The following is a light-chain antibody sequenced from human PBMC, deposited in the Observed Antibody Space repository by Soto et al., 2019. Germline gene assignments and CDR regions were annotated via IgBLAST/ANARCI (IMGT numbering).Light chain of an antibody. CDR1: QSVNNY. CDR2: GAS. CDR3: QQCNDWPLFT. J-gene: IGKJ5*01. Sequence: ETVMTQSPATLSVSPVERVTLSCRASQSVNNYLAWYQQKPGQAPRLLVYGASTRATGVPARFSGSGSGTDFTLTISSLQSEDFALYFWQQCNDWPLFTFGQGTRLEIK. V-gene: IGKV3-15*01.